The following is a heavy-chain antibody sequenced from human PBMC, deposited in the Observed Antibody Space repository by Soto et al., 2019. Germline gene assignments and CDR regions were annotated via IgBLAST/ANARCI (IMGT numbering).Heavy chain of an antibody. CDR3: ARAIARDGSSWYRGGYDS. CDR2: INPDTGGT. V-gene: IGHV1-2*04. Sequence: QVRLLQSGAEVKESGASVKVSCEASGYTFTAYYIHWVRQAPGQGLEWMGWINPDTGGTDYAQKFQGWVTMTRXTXXXTXXMELASLKIDDTAVYYCARAIARDGSSWYRGGYDSWGQGTLVTVSS. CDR1: GYTFTAYY. J-gene: IGHJ4*02. D-gene: IGHD6-13*01.